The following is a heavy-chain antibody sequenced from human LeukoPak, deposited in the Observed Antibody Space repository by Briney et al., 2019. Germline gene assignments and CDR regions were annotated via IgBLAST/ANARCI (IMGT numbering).Heavy chain of an antibody. D-gene: IGHD5-18*01. CDR2: IYYSGST. Sequence: SETLSLTCTVSGGSISSYYWSWIRHPPGKGLELIGYIYYSGSTNYNPSLKSRVTISVDTSKNQFSLKLSSVTAADTAVYYCARGNPYSYGLPDYWGQGTLVTVSS. CDR1: GGSISSYY. J-gene: IGHJ4*02. V-gene: IGHV4-59*01. CDR3: ARGNPYSYGLPDY.